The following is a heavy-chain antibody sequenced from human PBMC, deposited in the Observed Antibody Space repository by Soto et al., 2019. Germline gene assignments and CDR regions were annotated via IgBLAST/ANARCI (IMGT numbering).Heavy chain of an antibody. CDR1: GFTVSSNY. CDR2: IYSGGST. Sequence: GGSLRLSCAASGFTVSSNYMSWVRQAPGKGLEWVSVIYSGGSTYYADSVKGRFTISRDNSKNTLYLQMNSLRAEDTAVYYCARDFPPYYYDSSGTPDYWGQGTLVTVSS. J-gene: IGHJ4*02. D-gene: IGHD3-22*01. V-gene: IGHV3-53*01. CDR3: ARDFPPYYYDSSGTPDY.